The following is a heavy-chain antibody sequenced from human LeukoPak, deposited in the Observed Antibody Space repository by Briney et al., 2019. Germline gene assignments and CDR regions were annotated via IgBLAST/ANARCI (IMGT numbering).Heavy chain of an antibody. Sequence: GGSLRLSCAASGFTFSSYGMHWVRQAPGKGLEWVAFIRYDGSNKYYADSVKGRFTISRDNSKNTLYLQMNSLRAEDTAVYYCATSLFGSAATATVDYWGQGTLVTVSS. CDR2: IRYDGSNK. V-gene: IGHV3-30*02. CDR3: ATSLFGSAATATVDY. J-gene: IGHJ4*02. D-gene: IGHD2-15*01. CDR1: GFTFSSYG.